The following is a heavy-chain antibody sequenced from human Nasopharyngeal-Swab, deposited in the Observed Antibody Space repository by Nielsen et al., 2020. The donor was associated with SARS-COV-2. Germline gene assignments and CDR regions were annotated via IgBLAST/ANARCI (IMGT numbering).Heavy chain of an antibody. CDR3: ARGYSSSYFSYYYYGLDV. V-gene: IGHV4-59*01. Sequence: WIRQRPGKGLEWIGYIYYSGSTNYNPSLKSRVTISVDTSKNQFSLKLSSVTAADTAVYYCARGYSSSYFSYYYYGLDVWGQGTTVAVSS. D-gene: IGHD6-6*01. J-gene: IGHJ6*02. CDR2: IYYSGST.